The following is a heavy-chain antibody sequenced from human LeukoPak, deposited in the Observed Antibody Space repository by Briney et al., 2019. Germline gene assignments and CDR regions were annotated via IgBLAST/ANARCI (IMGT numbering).Heavy chain of an antibody. Sequence: GGSLRLSCAVSGFTPSSYAIHWVRQAPGKGLEWVSAISGSGGSTYYANSVKGRVTISRDNSKNTLYLQVNSLRVEDTAVYYCAKDRLGAMMYFDFWGQGTLVTVSS. CDR1: GFTPSSYA. J-gene: IGHJ4*02. D-gene: IGHD1-26*01. CDR3: AKDRLGAMMYFDF. CDR2: ISGSGGST. V-gene: IGHV3-23*01.